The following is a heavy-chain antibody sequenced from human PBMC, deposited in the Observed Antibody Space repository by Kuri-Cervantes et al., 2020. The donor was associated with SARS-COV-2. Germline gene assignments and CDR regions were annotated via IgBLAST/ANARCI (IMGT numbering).Heavy chain of an antibody. J-gene: IGHJ6*02. V-gene: IGHV3-23*01. CDR1: GFTFSCYA. Sequence: LSLTCAASGFTFSCYAMSWVRQASGKGLEWVSAISGSGGSTYYADSVKGRFNISRDNSKNTLYLQMNSLRTEDTAVYYCPKAHWANFYYYYGMDVWGQGTTVTVSS. CDR2: ISGSGGST. D-gene: IGHD7-27*01. CDR3: PKAHWANFYYYYGMDV.